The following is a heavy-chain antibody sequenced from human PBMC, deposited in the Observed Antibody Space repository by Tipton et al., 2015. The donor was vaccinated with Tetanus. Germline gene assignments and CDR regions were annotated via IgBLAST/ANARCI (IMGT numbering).Heavy chain of an antibody. Sequence: GLVKPSQTLSLTCTVSGGSITSGGYYWSWIRQHPGKGLEWIGDIYYSGSTYCNPSLKSRVTISVDTSKNQFSLKLNSGTAADTAVYYCARDQARGARGWNYFDYWGQGTLVTVSS. V-gene: IGHV4-31*03. CDR2: IYYSGST. CDR1: GGSITSGGYY. J-gene: IGHJ4*02. CDR3: ARDQARGARGWNYFDY. D-gene: IGHD1-26*01.